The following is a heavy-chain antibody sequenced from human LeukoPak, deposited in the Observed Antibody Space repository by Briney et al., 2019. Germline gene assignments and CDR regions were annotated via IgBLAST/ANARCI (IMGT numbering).Heavy chain of an antibody. Sequence: ASVQVSCKAAGYTFTSYYCNWVRRATAQGLEGMGGINPNNGGTNYAQKFQGRVTMTRDTSISKAYMQLSRLMTDDTAVYYCAGEVEYHDTSDYFPLGYWGKGTMVTVSS. V-gene: IGHV1-2*02. J-gene: IGHJ4*02. CDR1: GYTFTSYY. CDR2: INPNNGGT. D-gene: IGHD3-22*01. CDR3: AGEVEYHDTSDYFPLGY.